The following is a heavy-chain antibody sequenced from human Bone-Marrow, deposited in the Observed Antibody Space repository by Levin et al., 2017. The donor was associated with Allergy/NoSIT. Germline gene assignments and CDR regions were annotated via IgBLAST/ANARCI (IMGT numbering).Heavy chain of an antibody. D-gene: IGHD2-2*01. J-gene: IGHJ4*02. Sequence: TSETLSLTCTVSGASVSGADYYWSWIRQPPGKGLEWVGYIYHNGITFYSPSLKSRLTISLDTSKNHFSLNLNSVTAADTAVYYCARSPDCTTTSCFSLFDYWGQGALVTVSS. CDR2: IYHNGIT. CDR3: ARSPDCTTTSCFSLFDY. CDR1: GASVSGADYY. V-gene: IGHV4-30-4*01.